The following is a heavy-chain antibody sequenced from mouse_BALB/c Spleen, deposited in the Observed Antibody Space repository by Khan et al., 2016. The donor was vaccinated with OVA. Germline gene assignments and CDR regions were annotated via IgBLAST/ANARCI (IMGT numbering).Heavy chain of an antibody. CDR3: ASYRYDHFDY. J-gene: IGHJ2*01. Sequence: VQLQESGAELARPGASVKLSCKASGYTFTTYWMQWVKQRPGQGLEWIGTIYPGDGDTRYTQTFKDKATLTADKSSSTAYMQLSSLASEDSAVYYCASYRYDHFDYWGQGTTRTVAS. D-gene: IGHD2-14*01. V-gene: IGHV1-87*01. CDR2: IYPGDGDT. CDR1: GYTFTTYW.